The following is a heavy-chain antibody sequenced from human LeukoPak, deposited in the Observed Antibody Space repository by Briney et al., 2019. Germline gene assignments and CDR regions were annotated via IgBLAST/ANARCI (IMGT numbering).Heavy chain of an antibody. V-gene: IGHV1-2*02. J-gene: IGHJ5*02. CDR3: ASHYGGTDNWFDP. CDR2: INPNSGGT. CDR1: GYTFTGYY. Sequence: GASVKVSCKASGYTFTGYYMHWVRQAPGQGLEWMGWINPNSGGTNYAQKFQGRVTMTRDTSISTAYMELSRLRSDDTAVYYCASHYGGTDNWFDPWGQGTLVTVSS. D-gene: IGHD4-23*01.